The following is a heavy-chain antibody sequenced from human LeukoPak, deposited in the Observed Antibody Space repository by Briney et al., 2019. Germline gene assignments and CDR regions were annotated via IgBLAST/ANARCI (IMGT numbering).Heavy chain of an antibody. J-gene: IGHJ4*02. V-gene: IGHV4-34*01. Sequence: TSETLSLTCAVYGESLSGNYWSWIRQPPGKGLEWIGEINDSGSTNYNPSLKSRVTMTVDASNKQFSLRLSSVTAVDTAVYYCARQKTGEDPDLGYCSGDGCYSFHYWGPGTLVTVSS. CDR2: INDSGST. CDR1: GESLSGNY. CDR3: ARQKTGEDPDLGYCSGDGCYSFHY. D-gene: IGHD2-15*01.